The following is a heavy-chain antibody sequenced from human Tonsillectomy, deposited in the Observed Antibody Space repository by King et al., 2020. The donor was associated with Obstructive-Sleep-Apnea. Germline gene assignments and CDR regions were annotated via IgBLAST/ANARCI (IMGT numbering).Heavy chain of an antibody. CDR1: GGSISSGDYY. V-gene: IGHV4-30-4*01. Sequence: QVQLQESGPGLMKPSQTLSLTCTVSGGSISSGDYYWSWIRQPPGKGLDWIGYIYYSGSTYYHPSLKGRVNISVDTSKNQFSLKLTFVTAADTAIYYCARGLFMVPFDYWGQGTLVTVSS. CDR2: IYYSGST. J-gene: IGHJ4*02. CDR3: ARGLFMVPFDY. D-gene: IGHD3-10*01.